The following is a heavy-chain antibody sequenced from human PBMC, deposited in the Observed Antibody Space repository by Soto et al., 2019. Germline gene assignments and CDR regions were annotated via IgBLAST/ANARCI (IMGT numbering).Heavy chain of an antibody. J-gene: IGHJ3*02. D-gene: IGHD3-22*01. Sequence: PGGSLRLSCEASGFTFRSYAMIWVRQAPGKGLDWVSTISGSGHSSYDADSVKGRFTTSRDNSKNTLYLRLDSLRAEDTAVYYCAKLYHCYDSSGYYSDALDIWGQGTLVTVSS. CDR2: ISGSGHSS. V-gene: IGHV3-23*01. CDR1: GFTFRSYA. CDR3: AKLYHCYDSSGYYSDALDI.